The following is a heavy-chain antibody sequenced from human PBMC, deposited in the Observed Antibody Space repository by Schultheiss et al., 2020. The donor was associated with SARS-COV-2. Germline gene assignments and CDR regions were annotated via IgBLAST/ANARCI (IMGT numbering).Heavy chain of an antibody. J-gene: IGHJ5*02. V-gene: IGHV4-61*02. Sequence: SETLSLTCTVSGASISSGSHYWSWIRQPAGKGLEWIGRVYTTGSTLFNPSLKSRVTVSADLSKNQFSLKLSSVTAADTAVYYCARDQNYSNYDWFDPWGQGTLVTVSS. CDR2: VYTTGST. CDR3: ARDQNYSNYDWFDP. CDR1: GASISSGSHY. D-gene: IGHD4-11*01.